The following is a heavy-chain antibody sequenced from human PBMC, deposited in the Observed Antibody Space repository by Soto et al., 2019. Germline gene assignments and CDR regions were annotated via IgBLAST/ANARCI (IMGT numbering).Heavy chain of an antibody. D-gene: IGHD2-2*01. V-gene: IGHV1-69*04. J-gene: IGHJ6*03. Sequence: SVKVSCKASGGTFSSYTISWVRHAPGQGLEWMGRIIPILGIANYAQRFQGRVTITADKSTSTAYMELSSLRSEDTAVYYCARDRLVVPARYYYMDVWGKGTTVTVSS. CDR2: IIPILGIA. CDR1: GGTFSSYT. CDR3: ARDRLVVPARYYYMDV.